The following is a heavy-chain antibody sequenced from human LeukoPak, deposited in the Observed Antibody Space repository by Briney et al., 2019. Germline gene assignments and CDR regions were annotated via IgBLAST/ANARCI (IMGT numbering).Heavy chain of an antibody. CDR3: AKRDNNDYYTGLHVFDF. Sequence: PGGSLRLSCAASGFTFSAYAMTWVRQAPGKGPERISGISGSGDRTYYRDSVKGRFTISRDNSKNTLDLQMNSLRAEDTAVYYCAKRDNNDYYTGLHVFDFWGQGTMVRVSS. CDR2: ISGSGDRT. V-gene: IGHV3-23*01. D-gene: IGHD3-3*01. J-gene: IGHJ3*01. CDR1: GFTFSAYA.